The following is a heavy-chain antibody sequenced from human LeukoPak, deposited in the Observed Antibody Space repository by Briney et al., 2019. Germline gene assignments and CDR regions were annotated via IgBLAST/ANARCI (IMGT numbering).Heavy chain of an antibody. Sequence: GGSLRLSCAASGFTFSSYGMSWVRQAPGKGLEWVSAISGSGGSTYYADSVKGRFTISRDNSKNTLYLQMNSLRAEDTAVYYCAKCSGWFVRGKDYYYYYMDVWGKGTTVTVSS. J-gene: IGHJ6*03. CDR2: ISGSGGST. CDR1: GFTFSSYG. V-gene: IGHV3-23*01. CDR3: AKCSGWFVRGKDYYYYYMDV. D-gene: IGHD6-19*01.